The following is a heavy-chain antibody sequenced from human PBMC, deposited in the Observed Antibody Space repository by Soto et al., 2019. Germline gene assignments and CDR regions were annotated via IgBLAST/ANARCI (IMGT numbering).Heavy chain of an antibody. V-gene: IGHV1-2*02. CDR3: ARNMDYYYGRGSGNGHGV. CDR1: GYTFTAYH. J-gene: IGHJ6*02. Sequence: QVQLVQSGAELKEPGDSVRVSCAASGYTFTAYHIHWVRQAPGQGLEWMGWINPKFGDTTYAQDFQGRVSMTRDMSISTVYMELSRLTSDDTAIYYCARNMDYYYGRGSGNGHGVWGQGTTVTVFS. D-gene: IGHD3-10*02. CDR2: INPKFGDT.